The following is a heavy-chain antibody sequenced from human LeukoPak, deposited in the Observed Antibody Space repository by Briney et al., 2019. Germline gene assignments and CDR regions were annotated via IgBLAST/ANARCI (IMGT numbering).Heavy chain of an antibody. J-gene: IGHJ4*02. Sequence: SETLSLTCAVYGGSLSGYYWSWIRQPPGKGLEWIGEINHSGSTNYNPSLKSRVTISVDTSKNQFSLKLSSVTAADTAVYYCARGARDGDYFYFDYWGQGTLVTVSS. D-gene: IGHD4-17*01. CDR3: ARGARDGDYFYFDY. CDR2: INHSGST. V-gene: IGHV4-34*01. CDR1: GGSLSGYY.